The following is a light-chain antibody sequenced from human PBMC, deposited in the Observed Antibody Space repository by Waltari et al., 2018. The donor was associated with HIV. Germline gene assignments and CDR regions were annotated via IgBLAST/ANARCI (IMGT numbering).Light chain of an antibody. V-gene: IGLV3-19*01. CDR1: SLRSYY. Sequence: SSELTQDPAVSVALGQTVRITCQGDSLRSYYASWYQQKPGQAPVLVIYGKNKRPSGIPDRFSGSSSGNTASLTITGAQAEDEADYYCNSRDSSGNHHWVFGGGTKLTVL. CDR3: NSRDSSGNHHWV. CDR2: GKN. J-gene: IGLJ3*02.